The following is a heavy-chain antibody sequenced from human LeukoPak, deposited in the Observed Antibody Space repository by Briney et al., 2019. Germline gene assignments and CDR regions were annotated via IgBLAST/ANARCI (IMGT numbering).Heavy chain of an antibody. Sequence: ASVKVSCKASGGTFSSYAISWVRQAPGQGLEWMGGIIPIFGTANYAQKFQGRATITADESTSTAYMELSSLRSEDTAVYYCAAPLGTNYDYVWGSYPQTYYFDYWGQGTLVTVSS. J-gene: IGHJ4*02. CDR3: AAPLGTNYDYVWGSYPQTYYFDY. D-gene: IGHD3-16*02. CDR1: GGTFSSYA. V-gene: IGHV1-69*13. CDR2: IIPIFGTA.